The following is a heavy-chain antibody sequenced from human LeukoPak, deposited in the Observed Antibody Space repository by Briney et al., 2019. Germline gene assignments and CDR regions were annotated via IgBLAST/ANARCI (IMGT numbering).Heavy chain of an antibody. CDR1: GYTFTGYY. Sequence: ASVKVSCKASGYTFTGYYMHWVRQAPGQGLEWMGRINPNSGGTNYAQKFQGRVTMTRDTSISTAYMELSRLRSDDTAVHYCAREGYYDSSGHSGFDYWGQGTLVTVSS. V-gene: IGHV1-2*06. CDR3: AREGYYDSSGHSGFDY. J-gene: IGHJ4*02. D-gene: IGHD3-22*01. CDR2: INPNSGGT.